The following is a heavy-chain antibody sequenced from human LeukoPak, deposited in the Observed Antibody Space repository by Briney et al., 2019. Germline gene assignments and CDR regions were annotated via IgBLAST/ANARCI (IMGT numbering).Heavy chain of an antibody. CDR1: GFTFSDYG. V-gene: IGHV3-23*01. CDR3: AKALRDFWEPLAY. D-gene: IGHD3-3*01. Sequence: GGSLRLSCAASGFTFSDYGMSWVRQTPEKGLEWVSAISASGSNTYYADSVKGRITISRDNFRNTLYLQMNSLRAGDTAIYHCAKALRDFWEPLAYWGQGTLVTVPS. J-gene: IGHJ4*02. CDR2: ISASGSNT.